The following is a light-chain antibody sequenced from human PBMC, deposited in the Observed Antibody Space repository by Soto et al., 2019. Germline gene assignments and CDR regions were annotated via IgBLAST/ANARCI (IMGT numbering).Light chain of an antibody. V-gene: IGLV2-8*01. CDR2: EVS. CDR3: SSYAGNNKLV. J-gene: IGLJ2*01. Sequence: QSALTQPPSASGSPGQSVTISCTGTSSDVGGYNYVSWYQQHPGKAPKLMIYEVSKRPSGVPDRFSGSKSGNTASLTVSGIQAEDEAEYYCSSYAGNNKLVFGGGTKLTVL. CDR1: SSDVGGYNY.